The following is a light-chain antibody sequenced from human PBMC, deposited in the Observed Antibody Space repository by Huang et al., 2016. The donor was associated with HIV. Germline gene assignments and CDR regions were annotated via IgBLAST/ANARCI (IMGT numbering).Light chain of an antibody. CDR3: QQYNNWPPWT. CDR2: GAS. J-gene: IGKJ1*01. CDR1: RSVSSN. Sequence: EIVMTQSPATLSVSPGERATLSCKASRSVSSNLAWYQQKPGQAPRLLIYGASTRATGIPAKFSGIGSGTEFNLTISSLQSEDFAFYYCQQYNNWPPWTFGQGTKVEI. V-gene: IGKV3-15*01.